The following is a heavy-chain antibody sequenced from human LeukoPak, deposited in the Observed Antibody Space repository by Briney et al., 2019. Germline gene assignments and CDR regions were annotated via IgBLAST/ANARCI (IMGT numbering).Heavy chain of an antibody. CDR3: ARDGWIQLWLGALDI. Sequence: SETLSLTGTVSGGSISSYYWSWIRQPAGKGLEWIGRIYTSGSTNYNPSLKSRVTMSVDTSKNQFSLKLSSVTAADTAVYYCARDGWIQLWLGALDIWGQGTMVTVSS. CDR1: GGSISSYY. CDR2: IYTSGST. V-gene: IGHV4-4*07. D-gene: IGHD5-18*01. J-gene: IGHJ3*02.